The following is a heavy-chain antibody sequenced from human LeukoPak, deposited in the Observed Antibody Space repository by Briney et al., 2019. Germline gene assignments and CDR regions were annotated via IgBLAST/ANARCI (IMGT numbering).Heavy chain of an antibody. Sequence: SETLSLTCTVSGGSISSGSYYWIWIRQPDGKGLEWIGRIYTSGSTNYNPSLKSRVTISVDTSKNQFSLKLSSVTAADTAVYYCARSPWDSSGYPNWFDPWGQGTLVTVSS. CDR1: GGSISSGSYY. J-gene: IGHJ5*02. CDR3: ARSPWDSSGYPNWFDP. CDR2: IYTSGST. D-gene: IGHD3-22*01. V-gene: IGHV4-61*02.